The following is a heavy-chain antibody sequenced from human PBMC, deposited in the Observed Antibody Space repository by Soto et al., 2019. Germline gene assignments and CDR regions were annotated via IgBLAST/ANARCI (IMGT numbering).Heavy chain of an antibody. D-gene: IGHD3-3*01. CDR1: GFTFDDYA. V-gene: IGHV3-48*04. J-gene: IGHJ6*02. CDR3: ARDRYSYYDFWSGSLPYYYYGMDV. CDR2: ISSSSSTI. Sequence: PGGSLRLSCTASGFTFDDYAMHWVRQPPGKGLEWVSYISSSSSTIFYTDSVKGRFTVSRDSAKNSLYLQMNSLRAEDTAVYYCARDRYSYYDFWSGSLPYYYYGMDVWGQGTTVTVSS.